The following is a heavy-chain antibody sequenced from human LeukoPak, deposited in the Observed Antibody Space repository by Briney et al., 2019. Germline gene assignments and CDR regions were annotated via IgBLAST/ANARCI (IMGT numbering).Heavy chain of an antibody. CDR2: INHSGST. V-gene: IGHV4-34*01. CDR1: GGSFSGYY. CDR3: ARGPYSSGIDY. D-gene: IGHD6-19*01. J-gene: IGHJ4*02. Sequence: SETLSLTCAVYGGSFSGYYWSWIRQPPGEGLEWIGEINHSGSTNYNPSLKSRVTISVDTSKNQFSLKLSSVTAADTAVYYCARGPYSSGIDYWGQGTLVTVSS.